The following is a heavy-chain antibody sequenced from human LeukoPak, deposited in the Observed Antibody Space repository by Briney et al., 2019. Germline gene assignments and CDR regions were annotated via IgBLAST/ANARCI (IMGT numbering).Heavy chain of an antibody. J-gene: IGHJ6*02. D-gene: IGHD6-19*01. CDR1: GGSISSYY. CDR2: IYYSGST. CDR3: ARVGAVAGPHNYYGMDV. Sequence: SETLSLTCTVSGGSISSYYWSWIRQPPGKGLEWIGYIYYSGSTNYNPSLKGRVTISVDTSKNQFSLKLSSVTAADTAVYYCARVGAVAGPHNYYGMDVWGQGTTVTVSS. V-gene: IGHV4-59*13.